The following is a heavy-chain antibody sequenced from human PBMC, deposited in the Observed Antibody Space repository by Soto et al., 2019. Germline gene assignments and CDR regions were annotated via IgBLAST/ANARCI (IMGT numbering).Heavy chain of an antibody. CDR1: GGSISSYY. Sequence: SETLSLTCTVSGGSISSYYWSWIRQPPGKGLEWIGYIYYSGNTNYNPSLKSRVTISVDTSKNQFSLKLSSVTAADTAVYYCARVDIIAVAGLDVWGKGTTVTVSS. V-gene: IGHV4-59*01. D-gene: IGHD6-19*01. J-gene: IGHJ6*04. CDR2: IYYSGNT. CDR3: ARVDIIAVAGLDV.